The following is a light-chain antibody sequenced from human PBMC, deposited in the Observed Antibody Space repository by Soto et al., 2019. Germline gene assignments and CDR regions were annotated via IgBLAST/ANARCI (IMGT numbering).Light chain of an antibody. CDR1: QSVRSSY. J-gene: IGKJ5*01. V-gene: IGKV3D-20*02. CDR2: DAS. CDR3: QQLTSYPRST. Sequence: EIVLTHSPGTLSLSPCERAALSVRASQSVRSSYLAWYQQKPGQAPRLLIYDASNRATGIPARFSGSGSGTEFTLTISSLQPEDFATYHCQQLTSYPRSTFGQGTRLEI.